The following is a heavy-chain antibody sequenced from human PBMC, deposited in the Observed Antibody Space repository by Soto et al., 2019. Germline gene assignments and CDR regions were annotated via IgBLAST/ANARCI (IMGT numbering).Heavy chain of an antibody. J-gene: IGHJ4*02. Sequence: GGYLRLSCAASGFTFSSYGMHWVLQAPGKGLEWVAVISYDGSNKYYADSVKGRFTISRDNSKNTLYLQMNSLRAEDTAVYYCAKDRWGYSYGYTYWGQGTLVTVSS. CDR1: GFTFSSYG. CDR3: AKDRWGYSYGYTY. D-gene: IGHD5-18*01. CDR2: ISYDGSNK. V-gene: IGHV3-30*18.